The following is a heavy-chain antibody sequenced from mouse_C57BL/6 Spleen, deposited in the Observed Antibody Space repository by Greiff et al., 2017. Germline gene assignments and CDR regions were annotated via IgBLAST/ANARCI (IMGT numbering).Heavy chain of an antibody. D-gene: IGHD2-2*01. CDR2: ISYDGSN. V-gene: IGHV3-6*01. CDR1: GYSITSGYY. CDR3: AREGYLKYFDV. J-gene: IGHJ1*03. Sequence: EVQLQQSGPGLVKPSQSLSLTCSVTGYSITSGYYWNWIRQFPGNKLEWMGYISYDGSNNYNPSLKNRISITRDTSKNQFFLKLNSVTTEDTATYYCAREGYLKYFDVWGTGTTVTVSS.